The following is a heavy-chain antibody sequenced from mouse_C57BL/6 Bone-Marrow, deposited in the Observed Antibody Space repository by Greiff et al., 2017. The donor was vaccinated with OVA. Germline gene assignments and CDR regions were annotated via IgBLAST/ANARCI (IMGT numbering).Heavy chain of an antibody. J-gene: IGHJ2*01. Sequence: QVQLKESGPELVKPGASVKISCKASGYAFSSSWMNWVKQRPGKGLEWIGRIYPGDGDTNYNGKFKGKATLTADKSSSTAYMQLSSLTSEDSAVYFCARRLFDYWGQGTTLTVSS. CDR3: ARRLFDY. V-gene: IGHV1-82*01. CDR2: IYPGDGDT. CDR1: GYAFSSSW.